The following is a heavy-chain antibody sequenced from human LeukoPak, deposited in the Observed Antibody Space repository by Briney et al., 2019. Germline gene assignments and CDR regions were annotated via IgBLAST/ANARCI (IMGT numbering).Heavy chain of an antibody. CDR1: GFTFSSYG. Sequence: GSLRLSCAASGFTFSSYGMHWVRQAPGKGLEWVAFMRYDGSNKYYADSVKGRFTISRDNSKNTLYLQMNSLRAEDTAVYYCAKDRLKWELPGGFDYWGQGTLVTVSS. CDR3: AKDRLKWELPGGFDY. J-gene: IGHJ4*02. D-gene: IGHD1-26*01. V-gene: IGHV3-30*02. CDR2: MRYDGSNK.